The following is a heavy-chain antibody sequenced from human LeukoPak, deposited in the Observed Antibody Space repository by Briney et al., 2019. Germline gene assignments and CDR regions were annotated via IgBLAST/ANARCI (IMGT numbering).Heavy chain of an antibody. CDR2: IYSGGST. Sequence: GGSLRLSCAASGFTVSSNYMSWVCQAPGKGLEWVSVIYSGGSTYYADSVKGRFTISRDNSKNTLYLQMNSLRAEDTAVYYCARSVGAVAGTFDYWGQGTLVTVSS. CDR3: ARSVGAVAGTFDY. CDR1: GFTVSSNY. D-gene: IGHD6-19*01. V-gene: IGHV3-53*01. J-gene: IGHJ4*02.